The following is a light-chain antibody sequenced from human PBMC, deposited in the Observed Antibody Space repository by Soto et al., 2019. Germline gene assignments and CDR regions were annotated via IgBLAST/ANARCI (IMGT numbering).Light chain of an antibody. V-gene: IGLV2-14*01. Sequence: QSALTQPASVSGSPGQSSTISCTGTSSDIGRYNYVAWDQQFPGKTPNLIIYEVRNRPSGVSFRFSGSKSGNTASPTISGLQAEHEADYYCISYRGSDTSYVFGTGTKVTVL. J-gene: IGLJ1*01. CDR2: EVR. CDR3: ISYRGSDTSYV. CDR1: SSDIGRYNY.